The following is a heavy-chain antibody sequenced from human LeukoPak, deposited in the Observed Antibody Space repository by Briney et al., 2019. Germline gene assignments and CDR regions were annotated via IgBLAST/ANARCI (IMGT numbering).Heavy chain of an antibody. J-gene: IGHJ5*02. D-gene: IGHD2-2*02. CDR1: GYTFTGYY. Sequence: GASVKVSCKASGYTFTGYYMHWVRQAPGQGLEWMGWISPNSGGTNYAQKFQGRVTMTRDTSISTAYMELSRLRSDDTAVYYCARGSIPAAIGDNWFDPWGQGTLVTVSS. CDR3: ARGSIPAAIGDNWFDP. V-gene: IGHV1-2*02. CDR2: ISPNSGGT.